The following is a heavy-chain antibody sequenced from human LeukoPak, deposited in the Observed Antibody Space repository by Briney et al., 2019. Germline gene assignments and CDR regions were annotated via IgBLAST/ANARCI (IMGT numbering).Heavy chain of an antibody. CDR2: IKADGSEK. CDR3: ARDKYGGTDY. Sequence: PGGSLRLSCAASGFAFTSYWMTWVRQAPGKGLECVATIKADGSEKYYVDSVKGRFAVSRDNAKNSLYLQMNSLRVEDTAVYYCARDKYGGTDYWGQGTLVTVSS. D-gene: IGHD2-8*01. CDR1: GFAFTSYW. J-gene: IGHJ4*02. V-gene: IGHV3-7*03.